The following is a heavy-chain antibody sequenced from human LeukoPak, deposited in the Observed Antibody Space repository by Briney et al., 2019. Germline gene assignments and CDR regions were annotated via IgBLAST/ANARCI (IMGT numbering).Heavy chain of an antibody. CDR2: IYPGDSDT. V-gene: IGHV5-51*01. Sequence: GESLKISCKGSGYSFTSYWIGWVRQMPGKGLEWMGIIYPGDSDTRYSPSFQGQVTISAGKSIGTAYLQWSSLKASDTAMYYCARRGYCSSTSCYTSGSSSWVDYWGQGTLVTVSS. CDR3: ARRGYCSSTSCYTSGSSSWVDY. J-gene: IGHJ4*02. D-gene: IGHD2-2*02. CDR1: GYSFTSYW.